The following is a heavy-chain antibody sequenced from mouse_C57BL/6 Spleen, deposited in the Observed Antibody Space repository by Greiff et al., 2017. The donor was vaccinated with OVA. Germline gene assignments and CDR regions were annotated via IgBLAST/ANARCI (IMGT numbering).Heavy chain of an antibody. J-gene: IGHJ3*01. CDR1: GYTFTSYW. V-gene: IGHV1-74*01. CDR2: IHPSDSDT. CDR3: ATNGSSYDWFAY. Sequence: QVHVKQPGAELVKPGASVKVSCKASGYTFTSYWMHWVKQRPGQGLEWIGRIHPSDSDTNYNQKFKGKATLTVDKSSSTAYMQLSSLTSEDSAVYYCATNGSSYDWFAYWGQGTLVTVSA. D-gene: IGHD1-1*01.